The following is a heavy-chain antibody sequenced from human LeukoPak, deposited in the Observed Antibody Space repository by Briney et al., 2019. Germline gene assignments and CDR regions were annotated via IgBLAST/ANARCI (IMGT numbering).Heavy chain of an antibody. V-gene: IGHV3-23*01. CDR3: AKGPTAAMVSY. Sequence: GGSLRLSCAASGLTFSSYAMGWVRQAPGKGLEWVSAISGSGGSTYYADSVKGRFTISRDNSKNTLYLQMNSLRAEDTAVYYCAKGPTAAMVSYWGQGTLVTVSS. D-gene: IGHD2-2*01. J-gene: IGHJ4*02. CDR2: ISGSGGST. CDR1: GLTFSSYA.